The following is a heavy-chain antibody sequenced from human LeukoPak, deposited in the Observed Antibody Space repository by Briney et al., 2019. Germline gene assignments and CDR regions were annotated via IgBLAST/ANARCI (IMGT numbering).Heavy chain of an antibody. CDR2: IYYSGST. J-gene: IGHJ4*02. CDR1: GGSISSSSYY. Sequence: SETLSLTCTVSGGSISSSSYYWGWIRQPPGKGLEWIGSIYYSGSTYYNPSLKSRVTISVDTSKNQFSLKLSSVTAADTAVYYCARAPLGLPFDYWGQGSLVTVSS. V-gene: IGHV4-39*01. CDR3: ARAPLGLPFDY.